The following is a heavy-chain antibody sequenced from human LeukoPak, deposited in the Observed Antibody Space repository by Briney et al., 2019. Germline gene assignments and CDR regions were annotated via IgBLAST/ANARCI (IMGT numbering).Heavy chain of an antibody. CDR2: ISAYNGNT. V-gene: IGHV1-18*01. D-gene: IGHD2-2*01. J-gene: IGHJ5*02. CDR1: GYTFTSYG. CDR3: ARDLGGRGYCSSTSCYFPYNWFDP. Sequence: ASVKVSCKASGYTFTSYGISWVRQAPGQGLEWMGWISAYNGNTNYAQKLQGRVTMTTDTSTSTAYMELRGLRSDDTAVYYCARDLGGRGYCSSTSCYFPYNWFDPWGQGTLVTVSS.